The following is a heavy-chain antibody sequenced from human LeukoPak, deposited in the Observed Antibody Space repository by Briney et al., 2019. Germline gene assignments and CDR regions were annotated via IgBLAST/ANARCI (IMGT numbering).Heavy chain of an antibody. V-gene: IGHV3-30*03. J-gene: IGHJ3*02. D-gene: IGHD1-7*01. CDR3: ARTTSMNYVGDAFHI. Sequence: PGGSLRLSCAASQFTFSSYDMHWVRQAPGKGLDWVAVISRDGSNKKYGDSVKGRFTISRDNAKSTLFLQMNSLRAEDTALYYCARTTSMNYVGDAFHIWGQGTMVTVSS. CDR1: QFTFSSYD. CDR2: ISRDGSNK.